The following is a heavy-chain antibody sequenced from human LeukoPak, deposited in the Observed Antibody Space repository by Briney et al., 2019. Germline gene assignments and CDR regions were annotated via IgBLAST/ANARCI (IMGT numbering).Heavy chain of an antibody. J-gene: IGHJ4*02. CDR2: INSDGSST. CDR1: GFTFSDYY. V-gene: IGHV3-74*01. D-gene: IGHD3-16*02. CDR3: ARSADGWGSYRYLFDY. Sequence: GGSLRLSCAASGFTFSDYYMSWIRQAPGKGLVWVSRINSDGSSTSYADSVKGRFTISRDNAKNTLYLQMNSLRAEDTAVYYCARSADGWGSYRYLFDYWGQGTLVTVSS.